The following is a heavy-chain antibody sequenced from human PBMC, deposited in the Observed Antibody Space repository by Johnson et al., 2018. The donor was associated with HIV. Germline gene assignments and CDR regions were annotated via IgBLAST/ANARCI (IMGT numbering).Heavy chain of an antibody. V-gene: IGHV3-43D*03. CDR1: GFTFSSYG. CDR3: ARTTYSSPGAFDI. Sequence: VHLVESGGGVVQPGRSLRLSCAASGFTFSSYGMHWVRQAPGKGLEWVSLINWDGDSTYYADSVKGRFTISRDNSKNSLYLQMNSLRPEDTGLYYCARTTYSSPGAFDIWGQGTMVTVSS. CDR2: INWDGDST. D-gene: IGHD6-19*01. J-gene: IGHJ3*02.